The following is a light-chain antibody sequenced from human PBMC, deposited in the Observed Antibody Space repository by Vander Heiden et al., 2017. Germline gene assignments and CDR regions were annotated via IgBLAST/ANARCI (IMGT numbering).Light chain of an antibody. Sequence: EIVLTQPPGTLPLSPGERATLSCRASQSVSSSYLAWYQQKPGQAPRLLIYGASSRATGIPDRFSGSGSGTDFTLTISRLEPEDFAVYFCHQYGSSPDTFGPGTKVDIK. V-gene: IGKV3-20*01. CDR2: GAS. CDR3: HQYGSSPDT. J-gene: IGKJ3*01. CDR1: QSVSSSY.